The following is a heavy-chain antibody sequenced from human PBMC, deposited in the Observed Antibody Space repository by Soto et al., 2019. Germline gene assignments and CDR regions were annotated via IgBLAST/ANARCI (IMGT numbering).Heavy chain of an antibody. V-gene: IGHV3-33*01. CDR2: IVADGKGL. J-gene: IGHJ4*02. D-gene: IGHD1-1*01. CDR3: ARDDDRPDNGLGH. Sequence: QVQLVESGGGVVQPGRSLRLSCAASGFRFSNYGMHWVRQAPGKGLEWLAVIVADGKGLHYADSVRGRFTISRDNSKNPVYLQLNSLGDDDTDICFWARDDDRPDNGLGHWGQGTLVTVSA. CDR1: GFRFSNYG.